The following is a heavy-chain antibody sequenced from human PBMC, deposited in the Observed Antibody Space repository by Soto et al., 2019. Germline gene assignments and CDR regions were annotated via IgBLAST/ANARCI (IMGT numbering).Heavy chain of an antibody. D-gene: IGHD4-17*01. V-gene: IGHV1-69*06. Sequence: GASVKVSCKASGGTFSSYAISWVRQAPGQGLEWMGGIIPIFGTANYAQKFQGRVTITADKSTSTAYMELSSLRSEDTAVYYCARDLYGGAHDAFDIWGQGTMVTV. CDR3: ARDLYGGAHDAFDI. CDR1: GGTFSSYA. J-gene: IGHJ3*02. CDR2: IIPIFGTA.